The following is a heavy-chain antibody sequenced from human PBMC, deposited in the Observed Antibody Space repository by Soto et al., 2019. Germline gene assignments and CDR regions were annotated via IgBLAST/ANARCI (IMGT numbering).Heavy chain of an antibody. CDR1: GYTFTSYG. J-gene: IGHJ4*02. D-gene: IGHD5-12*01. CDR2: ISAYNGNT. Sequence: ASVKVSCKASGYTFTSYGISRVRQAPGQGLEWMGWISAYNGNTNYAQKLQGRVTMATDTSTSTAYMELRSLRSDDTAVYYCAAQIVATTDFDYWGQGTLVTVSS. CDR3: AAQIVATTDFDY. V-gene: IGHV1-18*01.